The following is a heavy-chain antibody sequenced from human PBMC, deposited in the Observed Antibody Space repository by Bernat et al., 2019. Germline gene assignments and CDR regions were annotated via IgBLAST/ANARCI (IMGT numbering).Heavy chain of an antibody. CDR2: IKQDGSEK. CDR3: AREGYCSSTSCHDAFGI. Sequence: EVQLVESGGGLVQPGGSLRLSCAASGFTFSSYWMSWVRQAPGKGLEWVANIKQDGSEKYYVDSVKGRFTISRDNAKNSLYLQMNSLRAEDTAVYYCAREGYCSSTSCHDAFGIWGQGTMVTVSS. CDR1: GFTFSSYW. V-gene: IGHV3-7*03. D-gene: IGHD2-2*01. J-gene: IGHJ3*02.